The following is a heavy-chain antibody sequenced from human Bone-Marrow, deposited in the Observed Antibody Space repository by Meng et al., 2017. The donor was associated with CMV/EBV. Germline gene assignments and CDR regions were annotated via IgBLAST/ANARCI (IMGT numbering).Heavy chain of an antibody. CDR3: ARGPHYDFGSGLEY. CDR1: GFTVSSNY. D-gene: IGHD3-3*01. J-gene: IGHJ4*02. V-gene: IGHV3-66*02. Sequence: GEFLKISCVASGFTVSSNYMSWVRQALGKGVEWVSVIYSGGSTYYAHSAKGRFTISRDNSKNTLYLQMNSLRAEDTAVYYCARGPHYDFGSGLEYWGQGTLVTVSS. CDR2: IYSGGST.